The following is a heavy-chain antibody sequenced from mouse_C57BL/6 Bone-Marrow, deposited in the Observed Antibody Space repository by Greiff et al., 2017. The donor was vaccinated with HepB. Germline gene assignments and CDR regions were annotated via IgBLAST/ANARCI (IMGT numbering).Heavy chain of an antibody. J-gene: IGHJ4*01. CDR2: IDPENGDT. CDR1: GFNIKDDY. V-gene: IGHV14-4*01. Sequence: EVQVVESGAELVRPGASVKLSCTASGFNIKDDYMHWVKQRPEQGLEWIGWIDPENGDTEYASKFQGKATITADTSSNTAYLQLSSLTSEDTAVYYCTPSGYYMDYWGQGTSVTVSS. D-gene: IGHD2-3*01. CDR3: TPSGYYMDY.